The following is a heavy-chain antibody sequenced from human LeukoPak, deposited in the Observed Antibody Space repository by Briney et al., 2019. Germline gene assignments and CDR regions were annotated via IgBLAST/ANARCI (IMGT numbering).Heavy chain of an antibody. Sequence: SETLSLTCTVSGGSISSGGYYWSWIRQPPGKGLEWIGYIYHSGSTYYNPSLKSRVTISVDRSKNQFSLKLSSVTAADTAVYYCAGGNTAMAHFDYWGQGTLVTVSS. J-gene: IGHJ4*02. CDR3: AGGNTAMAHFDY. V-gene: IGHV4-30-2*01. CDR2: IYHSGST. D-gene: IGHD5-18*01. CDR1: GGSISSGGYY.